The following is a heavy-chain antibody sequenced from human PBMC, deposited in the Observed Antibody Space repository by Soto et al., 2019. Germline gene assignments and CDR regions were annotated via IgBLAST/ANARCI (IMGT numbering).Heavy chain of an antibody. Sequence: QVQLVESGGGVVQPGRSLRLSCAASGFTFSSYGMHWVRQAPGKGLEWVAVIWYDGSNKYYADSVKGRFTISRDNSKNPVYLQMNSLRAEDTAVYYCARGASSSWYSLKEAYNWFDPWGQGTLVTVSS. V-gene: IGHV3-33*01. CDR2: IWYDGSNK. D-gene: IGHD6-13*01. CDR3: ARGASSSWYSLKEAYNWFDP. CDR1: GFTFSSYG. J-gene: IGHJ5*02.